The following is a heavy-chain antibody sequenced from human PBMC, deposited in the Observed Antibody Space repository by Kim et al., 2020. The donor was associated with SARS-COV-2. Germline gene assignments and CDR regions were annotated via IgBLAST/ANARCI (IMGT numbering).Heavy chain of an antibody. J-gene: IGHJ4*02. CDR3: LVGGTAMVPFDY. V-gene: IGHV3-11*04. Sequence: YTASSVQGRFTSSNDNAKNSLSLQMNSLRAEDTAVYYCLVGGTAMVPFDYWGQGTLVTVSS. D-gene: IGHD5-18*01.